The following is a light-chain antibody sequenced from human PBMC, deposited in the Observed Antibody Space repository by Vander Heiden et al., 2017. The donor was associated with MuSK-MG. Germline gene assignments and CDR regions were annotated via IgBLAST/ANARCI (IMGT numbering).Light chain of an antibody. CDR3: GTWDNSPSAVV. V-gene: IGLV1-51*02. CDR1: SSNIGRNY. J-gene: IGLJ3*02. CDR2: EDD. Sequence: QSVLTQPPSVSAAPGQKVTISCSGSSSNIGRNYVSWYQQLPGTAPKLLVYEDDRRPSGIPARFSGSKSGTSATLGITGLQTGDEADYYCGTWDNSPSAVVFGRGTKLTVL.